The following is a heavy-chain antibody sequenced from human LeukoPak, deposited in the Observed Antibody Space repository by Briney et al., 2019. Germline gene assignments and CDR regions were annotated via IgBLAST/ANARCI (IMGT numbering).Heavy chain of an antibody. D-gene: IGHD1-26*01. CDR3: ARLFHPALSGNYPFDY. J-gene: IGHJ4*02. V-gene: IGHV4-59*01. Sequence: PSETLSLTCTVSGGSINSYYWSWIRQHPGKGLEWIAYIYYSGSTSYNPSLKSRVTISVDTSKNQFSLKLNSVTAADTAMYYCARLFHPALSGNYPFDYWGQGALVTVSS. CDR1: GGSINSYY. CDR2: IYYSGST.